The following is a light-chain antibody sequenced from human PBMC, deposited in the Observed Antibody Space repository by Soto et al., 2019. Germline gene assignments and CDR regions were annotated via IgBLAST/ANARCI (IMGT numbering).Light chain of an antibody. CDR1: QSISSY. Sequence: DFQMTQSPSSLSASVGDRVTITCRASQSISSYLNWYQQKPGKAPKLLIYAASSLQSGVPSRFSGSGSGTDVTLTISRLQPEDFATYYCQQSYSTLMYTFGQGTKLEIK. CDR3: QQSYSTLMYT. J-gene: IGKJ2*01. V-gene: IGKV1-39*01. CDR2: AAS.